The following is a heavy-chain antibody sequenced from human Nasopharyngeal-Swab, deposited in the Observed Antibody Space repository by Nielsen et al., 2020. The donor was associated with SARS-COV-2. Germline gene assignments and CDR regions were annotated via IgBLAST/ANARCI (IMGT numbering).Heavy chain of an antibody. V-gene: IGHV3-30*04. D-gene: IGHD3-9*01. CDR1: GFTFSSYA. CDR2: ISYDGSNK. Sequence: GRSLTLACAASGFTFSSYAMHWVRQAPGKGLEWVAVISYDGSNKYYADSVKGRFTISRDNSKNTLYLRMNSLSAEDTAVYYCASPLGFDWLQHVDYYYYMDVWGKGTTVTVSS. J-gene: IGHJ6*03. CDR3: ASPLGFDWLQHVDYYYYMDV.